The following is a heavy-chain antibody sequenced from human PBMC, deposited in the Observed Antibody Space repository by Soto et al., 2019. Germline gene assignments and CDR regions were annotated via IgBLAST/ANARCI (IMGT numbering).Heavy chain of an antibody. J-gene: IGHJ3*02. V-gene: IGHV3-21*01. CDR3: SRYIVATIKAGDAFDI. CDR1: GFTFSSYS. CDR2: ISSSSSYI. Sequence: GGSLRLSCAASGFTFSSYSMNWVRQAPGKGMEWVSSISSSSSYIYYADSVKGRFTISRDNAKNSLYLQMNSLRAEDTSVYYCSRYIVATIKAGDAFDIWGQGTMVTVSS. D-gene: IGHD5-12*01.